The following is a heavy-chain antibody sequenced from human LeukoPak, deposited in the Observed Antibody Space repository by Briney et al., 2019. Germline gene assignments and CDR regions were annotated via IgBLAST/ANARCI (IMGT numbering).Heavy chain of an antibody. Sequence: PGGSLRLSCAASRFTFSSYAMNWVRQAPGKGLEWVSAISGSGGSIYYTDSVKGRFTISRDKSKNTLYLQMNSLRAEDTAVYYCAKVWGSYSTGYFDYWGQGTLVTVSS. CDR2: ISGSGGSI. V-gene: IGHV3-23*01. CDR3: AKVWGSYSTGYFDY. CDR1: RFTFSSYA. J-gene: IGHJ4*02. D-gene: IGHD1-26*01.